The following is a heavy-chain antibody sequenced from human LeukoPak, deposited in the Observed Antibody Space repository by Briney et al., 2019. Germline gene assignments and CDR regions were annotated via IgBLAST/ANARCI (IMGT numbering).Heavy chain of an antibody. Sequence: ASVKVSCKASGYTFTGYYMHWVRQAPGQGLEWMGWINPNSGDTNHAQKFQGRVTMTRDTSISTAYMELSRLRSDDTAVYYCARGSCTSTSCYSKGIDYWGQGTLVTVSS. CDR3: ARGSCTSTSCYSKGIDY. V-gene: IGHV1-2*02. J-gene: IGHJ4*02. D-gene: IGHD2-2*01. CDR1: GYTFTGYY. CDR2: INPNSGDT.